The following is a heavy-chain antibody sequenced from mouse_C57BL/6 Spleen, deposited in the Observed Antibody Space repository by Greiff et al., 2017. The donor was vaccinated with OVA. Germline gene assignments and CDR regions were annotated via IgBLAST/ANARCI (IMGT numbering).Heavy chain of an antibody. CDR3: ARRSKGYYAMDD. CDR1: GFTFSSYT. Sequence: EVKLMESGGGLVKPGGSLKLSCAASGFTFSSYTMSWVRQTPEKRLEWVATISGGGGNTYYPDSVKGRFTISRDNAKNTLYLQMSSLRSEDTALYYCARRSKGYYAMDDWGQGTSVTVSS. CDR2: ISGGGGNT. V-gene: IGHV5-9*01. D-gene: IGHD1-3*01. J-gene: IGHJ4*01.